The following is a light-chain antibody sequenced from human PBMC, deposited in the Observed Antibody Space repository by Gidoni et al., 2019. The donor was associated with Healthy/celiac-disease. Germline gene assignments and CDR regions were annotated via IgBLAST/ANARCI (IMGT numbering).Light chain of an antibody. CDR1: SLRSYY. V-gene: IGLV3-19*01. CDR2: GKN. Sequence: SELTQDPAVSVAFGQTVRITCQGDSLRSYYASWYQQKPGQAPVLVIYGKNNRPSGIPDRFSGSSSGNTASWTITGAQAEEEADYYCNSRDSSGNHVVFGGGTKLTVL. CDR3: NSRDSSGNHVV. J-gene: IGLJ2*01.